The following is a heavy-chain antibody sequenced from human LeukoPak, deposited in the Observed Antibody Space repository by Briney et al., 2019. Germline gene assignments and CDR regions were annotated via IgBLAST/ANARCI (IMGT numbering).Heavy chain of an antibody. CDR2: INPSGGST. D-gene: IGHD1-1*01. Sequence: GASVNVSCKASGYTFTSYYMHWVRQAPGQGLEGMGIINPSGGSTSYAQKFQGRVTMTRDMSTSTVYMELSSLRSEDTAVYYCARGYRLARVPPNDYGGQGTLVTVSS. J-gene: IGHJ4*02. V-gene: IGHV1-46*01. CDR3: ARGYRLARVPPNDY. CDR1: GYTFTSYY.